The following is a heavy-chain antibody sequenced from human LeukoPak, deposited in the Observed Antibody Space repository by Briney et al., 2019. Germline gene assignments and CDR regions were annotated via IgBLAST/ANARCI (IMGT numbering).Heavy chain of an antibody. J-gene: IGHJ4*02. V-gene: IGHV3-30*04. CDR3: ARSYYYGSASYYTGNFDY. CDR1: GFTFSSYA. CDR2: ISYDGSNK. Sequence: GGPLRLSCGASGFTFSSYAMHWVRQAPGKGLEGVAFISYDGSNKYYADSVKGRFTISRDNSKNTLYLQMNSLRAEDTAVYYCARSYYYGSASYYTGNFDYWGQGTLVTVSS. D-gene: IGHD3-10*01.